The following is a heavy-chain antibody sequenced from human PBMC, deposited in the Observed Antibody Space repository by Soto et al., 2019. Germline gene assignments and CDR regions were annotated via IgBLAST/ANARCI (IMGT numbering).Heavy chain of an antibody. D-gene: IGHD3-9*01. CDR2: ISYDGSNK. CDR3: ARDRILTGYSRPYNWFDP. V-gene: IGHV3-30-3*01. Sequence: PGGSLRLSCAASGFTFSSYAMHWVRQAPGKGLEWVAVISYDGSNKYYADSVKGRFTISRDNSKNTLYLQMNSLRAEDTAVYYCARDRILTGYSRPYNWFDPWGQGTLVTVSP. J-gene: IGHJ5*02. CDR1: GFTFSSYA.